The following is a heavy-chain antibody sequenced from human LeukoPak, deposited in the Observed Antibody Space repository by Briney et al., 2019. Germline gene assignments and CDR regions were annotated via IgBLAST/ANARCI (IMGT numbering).Heavy chain of an antibody. CDR2: INPSSGGT. CDR1: GYTFTGYY. J-gene: IGHJ3*02. D-gene: IGHD3-22*01. Sequence: ASVKVSCKASGYTFTGYYMHWVRQAPGQGLEWMGWINPSSGGTNYAQKFQGRVTMTRDTSISTAYMELSRLRSDDTAVYYCASEKTYYYDSSGCPAPNDAFDIWGQGTMVTVSS. CDR3: ASEKTYYYDSSGCPAPNDAFDI. V-gene: IGHV1-2*02.